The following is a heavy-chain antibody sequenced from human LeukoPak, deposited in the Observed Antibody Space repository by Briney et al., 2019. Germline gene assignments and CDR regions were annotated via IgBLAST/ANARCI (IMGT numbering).Heavy chain of an antibody. D-gene: IGHD6-13*01. V-gene: IGHV3-7*03. CDR2: IKQDGSEK. CDR1: GFTFSSYW. J-gene: IGHJ4*02. Sequence: QPGGSLRLSCAASGFTFSSYWMSWVRQAPGKGLEWVANIKQDGSEKYYVDSVKGRFTISRDSAKNSLYLQMNSLRAEDTAVYYCANLPGYSSSWSTRFDYWGQGTLVTVSS. CDR3: ANLPGYSSSWSTRFDY.